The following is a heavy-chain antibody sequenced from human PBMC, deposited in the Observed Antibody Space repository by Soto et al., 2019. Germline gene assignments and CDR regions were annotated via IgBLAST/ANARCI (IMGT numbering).Heavy chain of an antibody. CDR2: ISYSGST. Sequence: SETLSLTCTVSGGSISSFYWSWIRQPPGKGLEWIGYISYSGSTNYNPSLQSRVTISVDTSRKQFSLKLSSVTAADTAVYYCARQRTAYYYFDYWSQGTLVTVSS. CDR1: GGSISSFY. D-gene: IGHD5-18*01. J-gene: IGHJ4*02. CDR3: ARQRTAYYYFDY. V-gene: IGHV4-59*08.